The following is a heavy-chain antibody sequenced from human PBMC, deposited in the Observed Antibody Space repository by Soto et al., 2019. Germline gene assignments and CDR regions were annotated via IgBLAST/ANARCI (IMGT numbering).Heavy chain of an antibody. CDR3: ASAYFWYDILTGYYRNWFDP. CDR1: GGSISSGDYY. D-gene: IGHD3-9*01. Sequence: QVQLQESGPGLVKPSQTLSLTCTVSGGSISSGDYYWSWIRQPPGKGLEWIGYIYYSGSTYYNPSLKSRVTISVDTSKNQFSLKLSSVTAADTAVYYCASAYFWYDILTGYYRNWFDPWGQGTLVTVSS. J-gene: IGHJ5*02. V-gene: IGHV4-30-4*01. CDR2: IYYSGST.